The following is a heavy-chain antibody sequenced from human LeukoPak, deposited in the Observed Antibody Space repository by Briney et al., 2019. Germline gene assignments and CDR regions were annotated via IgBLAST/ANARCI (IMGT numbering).Heavy chain of an antibody. D-gene: IGHD3-10*01. J-gene: IGHJ4*02. Sequence: GGSLRLSCAASGFTFSSYEMNWVRQAPGKGLEWVSAISGSGGSTYYADSVKGRFTISRDNSKNTLYLQMNSLRAEDTAVYYCAKEGLLWFGELLPDFDYWGQGTLVTVSS. CDR2: ISGSGGST. CDR1: GFTFSSYE. CDR3: AKEGLLWFGELLPDFDY. V-gene: IGHV3-23*01.